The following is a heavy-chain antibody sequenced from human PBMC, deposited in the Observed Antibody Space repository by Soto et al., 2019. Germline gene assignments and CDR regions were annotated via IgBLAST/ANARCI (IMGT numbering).Heavy chain of an antibody. Sequence: GALRLSCEASGFIFSNYAMNWVRQAPGKGLEWVSTIFSSAGRTFYADSVKGRCTISRDNSKNTVYLQMNSLREEDSAIYYCEKERDTGWLNAIDLWGRGTVVTVSS. CDR3: EKERDTGWLNAIDL. CDR1: GFIFSNYA. J-gene: IGHJ3*01. CDR2: IFSSAGRT. V-gene: IGHV3-23*01. D-gene: IGHD6-19*01.